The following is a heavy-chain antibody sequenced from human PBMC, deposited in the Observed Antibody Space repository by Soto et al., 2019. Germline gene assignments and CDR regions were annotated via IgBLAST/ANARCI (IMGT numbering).Heavy chain of an antibody. J-gene: IGHJ2*01. CDR2: IWYDGSNK. CDR3: TRDVFSRYFDL. CDR1: GFTFRNYG. Sequence: QVPLVESGGGVVQPGRSLRLSCAASGFTFRNYGMHWVRQAPGKGLEWVAVIWYDGSNKYYADSVKGRFTISRDNSKSTLHLQMNSLRAEDTAVYYCTRDVFSRYFDLWGRGSLVTVSS. V-gene: IGHV3-33*01.